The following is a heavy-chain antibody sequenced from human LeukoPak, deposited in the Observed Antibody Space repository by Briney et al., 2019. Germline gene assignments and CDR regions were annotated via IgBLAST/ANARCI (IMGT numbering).Heavy chain of an antibody. Sequence: GSLRLSCAASGFTVSSNYMSWVRQAPGKVLEWVSVIYSGGSTYYADSVKGRFTISRDNSKNTLYLQMNSLRAEDTAVYYCAELGITMIGGVWGKGTTVTISS. J-gene: IGHJ6*04. V-gene: IGHV3-66*01. CDR1: GFTVSSNY. CDR2: IYSGGST. CDR3: AELGITMIGGV. D-gene: IGHD3-10*02.